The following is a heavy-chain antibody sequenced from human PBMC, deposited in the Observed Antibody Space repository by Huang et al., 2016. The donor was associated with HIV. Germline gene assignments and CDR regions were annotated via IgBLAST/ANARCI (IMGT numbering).Heavy chain of an antibody. Sequence: EVQLVESGGALAKAGGSLRLSCAASGFFFTNAGMSLVRQAPGEGSEGIGRNKSKANGGAKDDSASVKDRITISRDDSKDTRYLQMNNLTFEDTAVYYCVTNIRFLEWWGEFFFDLWGQGTLVTVSS. V-gene: IGHV3-15*02. D-gene: IGHD3-3*01. J-gene: IGHJ4*02. CDR2: NKSKANGGAK. CDR3: VTNIRFLEWWGEFFFDL. CDR1: GFFFTNAG.